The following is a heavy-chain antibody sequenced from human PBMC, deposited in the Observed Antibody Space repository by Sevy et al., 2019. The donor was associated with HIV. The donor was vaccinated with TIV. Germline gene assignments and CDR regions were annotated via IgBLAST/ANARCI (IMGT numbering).Heavy chain of an antibody. Sequence: GGSLRLSCAPSGFTFSYYTMNWVRQGPGKGLEWVSSISSSSDYIYYADSLRGRFTISRDNAKNSLYLQMNSLRAEDTAVYYCARGGGSLDYWGQRTLVTVSS. J-gene: IGHJ4*02. CDR1: GFTFSYYT. D-gene: IGHD2-15*01. CDR2: ISSSSDYI. CDR3: ARGGGSLDY. V-gene: IGHV3-21*01.